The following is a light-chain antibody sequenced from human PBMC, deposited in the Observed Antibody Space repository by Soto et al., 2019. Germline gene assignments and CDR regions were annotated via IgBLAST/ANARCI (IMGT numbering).Light chain of an antibody. Sequence: EVVLTQSPGTLSLSPGARATLSCRASQFVSSTYLAWYQQRPGQAPRLLIYGASSRATGIPDRFSGGGSETGFTLTIITLESEDSAVYYCQQYGISPFTFGGGTKVAI. CDR2: GAS. J-gene: IGKJ4*01. CDR1: QFVSSTY. V-gene: IGKV3-20*01. CDR3: QQYGISPFT.